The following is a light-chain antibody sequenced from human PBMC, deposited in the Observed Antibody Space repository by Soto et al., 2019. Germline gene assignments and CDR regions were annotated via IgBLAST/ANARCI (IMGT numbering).Light chain of an antibody. Sequence: EIVLTQSPGTLSLSPGERGTLSFMASQSVSSNYLAWYQQKPGQAHKVLIYRASIRATGIPDRFTGSGSGTDFTLTISRLEPEDFAVYYCQQYGSSPLTFGGGTKVDIK. V-gene: IGKV3-20*01. CDR1: QSVSSNY. CDR2: RAS. CDR3: QQYGSSPLT. J-gene: IGKJ4*01.